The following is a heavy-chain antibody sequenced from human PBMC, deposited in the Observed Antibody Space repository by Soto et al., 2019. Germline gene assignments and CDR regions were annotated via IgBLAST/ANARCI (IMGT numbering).Heavy chain of an antibody. V-gene: IGHV3-21*01. D-gene: IGHD3-22*01. CDR3: ARRGPYYYDSSGYRSFDY. CDR1: GFTFSSYS. J-gene: IGHJ4*02. Sequence: GGSLRLSCAASGFTFSSYSMNWVRQAPGKGLEWVSSISSSSSYIYYADSVKGRFTISRDNAKNSLYLQMNSLRAEDTAVYYCARRGPYYYDSSGYRSFDYWGQGTLVTVSS. CDR2: ISSSSSYI.